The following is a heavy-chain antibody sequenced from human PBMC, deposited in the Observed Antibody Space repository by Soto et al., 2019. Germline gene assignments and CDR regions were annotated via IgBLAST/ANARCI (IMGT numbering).Heavy chain of an antibody. J-gene: IGHJ4*02. CDR2: INAGNGNT. CDR3: ARDRPARPNYFDY. V-gene: IGHV1-3*01. Sequence: ASVKVSCKASGYTFTSYAMHWVRQAPGQRLEWMGWINAGNGNTKYSQKFQGRVTITRDTSASTAYMELSSLRSEDTAVYYCARDRPARPNYFDYWGQGTLVTVSS. CDR1: GYTFTSYA.